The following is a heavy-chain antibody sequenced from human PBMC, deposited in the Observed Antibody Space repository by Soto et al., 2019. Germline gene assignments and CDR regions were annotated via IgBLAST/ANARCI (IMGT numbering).Heavy chain of an antibody. CDR2: IDPSDSYT. CDR1: GYSFTSYW. V-gene: IGHV5-10-1*01. CDR3: AITTIFGVVNYYYYGMDV. J-gene: IGHJ6*02. Sequence: GESLKISCKGSGYSFTSYWISWVRQMPGKGLEWMGRIDPSDSYTNYSPSFQGHVTISADKSISTAYLQWSSLKASDTAMYYCAITTIFGVVNYYYYGMDVWGQGTTVTVSS. D-gene: IGHD3-3*01.